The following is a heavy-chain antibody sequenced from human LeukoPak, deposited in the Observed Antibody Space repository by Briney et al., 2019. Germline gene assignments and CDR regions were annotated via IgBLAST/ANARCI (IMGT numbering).Heavy chain of an antibody. CDR2: INQDGSEE. CDR3: ARDGSKSCSGGSCYLNWFDP. J-gene: IGHJ5*02. CDR1: GFSFGDYW. D-gene: IGHD2-15*01. V-gene: IGHV3-7*01. Sequence: GGSLRLSCGASGFSFGDYWMTWVRQAPGKGLEWVANINQDGSEEYYVASVKGRFTISRDNAKNSLYLQMTSLRAEDTAVYYCARDGSKSCSGGSCYLNWFDPWGQGTLVTVSS.